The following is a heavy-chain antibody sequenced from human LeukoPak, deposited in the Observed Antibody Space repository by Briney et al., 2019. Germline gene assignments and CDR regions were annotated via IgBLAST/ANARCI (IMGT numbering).Heavy chain of an antibody. J-gene: IGHJ4*02. CDR1: GYSISSGYY. CDR3: ARQTETTPSFDY. Sequence: SETLSLTCAVSGYSISSGYYWGWIRQPPGKGLEWIGSIYHSGSTYYNPSLKSRVTISVDTSKNQFSLKLSSVTAADTAVYYCARQTETTPSFDYWGQGTLVTVSS. CDR2: IYHSGST. V-gene: IGHV4-38-2*01. D-gene: IGHD1-1*01.